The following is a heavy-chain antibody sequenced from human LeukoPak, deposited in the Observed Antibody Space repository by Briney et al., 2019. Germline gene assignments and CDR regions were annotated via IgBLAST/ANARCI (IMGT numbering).Heavy chain of an antibody. D-gene: IGHD3-10*01. V-gene: IGHV1-69*05. Sequence: GSTVKVSCKASGGTFSSYAISWVRQAPGQGLEWMGGIIPIFGTANYAQKFQGRVTITTDESTSTAYMELSSLRSEDTAVYYCAVLGELAANRKYYYYYYMDVWGKGTKVTVSS. CDR1: GGTFSSYA. CDR2: IIPIFGTA. CDR3: AVLGELAANRKYYYYYYMDV. J-gene: IGHJ6*03.